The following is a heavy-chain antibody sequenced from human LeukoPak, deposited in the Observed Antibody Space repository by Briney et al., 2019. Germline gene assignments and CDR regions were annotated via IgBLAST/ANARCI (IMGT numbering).Heavy chain of an antibody. CDR3: ARGDYDFWSIDY. J-gene: IGHJ4*02. CDR1: GGSISSYY. Sequence: SETLSLTCTVSGGSISSYYWSWIRQPPGKGLEWIGYIYYSGSTYYNPSLKSRVTISVDTSKNQFSLKLSSVTAADTAVYYCARGDYDFWSIDYWGQGTLVTVSS. CDR2: IYYSGST. D-gene: IGHD3-3*01. V-gene: IGHV4-59*08.